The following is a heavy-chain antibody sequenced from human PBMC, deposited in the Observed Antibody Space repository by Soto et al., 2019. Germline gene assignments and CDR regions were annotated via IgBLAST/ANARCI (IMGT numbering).Heavy chain of an antibody. Sequence: GGSLRLSCAASGFTFSSYGMHWVRQAPGKGLEWVAVIWYDGSNKYYADSVKGRFTISRDNSKNTLYLQMNSLRAEDTAVYYCARVKYGSGSLAFDIWGQGTMVTVSS. V-gene: IGHV3-33*01. CDR2: IWYDGSNK. J-gene: IGHJ3*02. CDR1: GFTFSSYG. D-gene: IGHD3-10*01. CDR3: ARVKYGSGSLAFDI.